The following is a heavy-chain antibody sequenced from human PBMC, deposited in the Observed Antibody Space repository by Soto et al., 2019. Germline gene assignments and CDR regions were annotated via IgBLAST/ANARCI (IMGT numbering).Heavy chain of an antibody. Sequence: ASVKVSCKASGYAFTWFNIHWLRQAPGQRLEWIGWIVVGSGNTNYAQKFQERVTITRDMSTSTAYMELSSLRSEDTAVYYCAADPWDPNSSGHLGYWGQGTLVTVS. D-gene: IGHD6-19*01. CDR1: GYAFTWFN. CDR2: IVVGSGNT. CDR3: AADPWDPNSSGHLGY. V-gene: IGHV1-58*02. J-gene: IGHJ4*02.